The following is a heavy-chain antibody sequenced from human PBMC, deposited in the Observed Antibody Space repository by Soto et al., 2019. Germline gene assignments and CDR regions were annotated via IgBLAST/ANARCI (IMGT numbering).Heavy chain of an antibody. Sequence: PWWSLRLSCSGSVFSCSNHVMHWFRQAPGKGLEWVAVISYDGGNAYYAESVKGRFTVSRDNSKNTMYIEMSSVRGDDTAVYYCARDLTVFGVLNGDSPMDVWGQGTTVTV. D-gene: IGHD3-3*01. J-gene: IGHJ6*02. CDR3: ARDLTVFGVLNGDSPMDV. CDR2: ISYDGGNA. CDR1: VFSCSNHV. V-gene: IGHV3-30*03.